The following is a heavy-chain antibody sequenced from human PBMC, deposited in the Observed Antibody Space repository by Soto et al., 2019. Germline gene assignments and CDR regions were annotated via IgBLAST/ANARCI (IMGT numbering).Heavy chain of an antibody. Sequence: ASVKVSCKASGYTFTSYYMHWVRQAPGQGLEWMGIINPSGGSTSYAQKFQGRVTMTRDTSTSTVYMELSSLRSEDTAVYYCARQGLLARAAAGTQTLDYWGQGTLVTVSS. J-gene: IGHJ4*02. V-gene: IGHV1-46*03. CDR2: INPSGGST. D-gene: IGHD6-13*01. CDR1: GYTFTSYY. CDR3: ARQGLLARAAAGTQTLDY.